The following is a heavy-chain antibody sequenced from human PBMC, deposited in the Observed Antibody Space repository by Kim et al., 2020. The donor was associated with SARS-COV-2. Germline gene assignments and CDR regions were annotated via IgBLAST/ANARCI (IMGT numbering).Heavy chain of an antibody. CDR1: GFTFSSYA. D-gene: IGHD3-10*01. CDR3: ARDSRAWRYYGSGSYSGHFDY. V-gene: IGHV3-30*04. J-gene: IGHJ4*02. Sequence: GGSLRLSCAASGFTFSSYAMHWVRQAPGKGLEWVAVISYDGSNKYYADSVKGRFTISRDNSKNTLYLQMNSLRAEDTAVYYCARDSRAWRYYGSGSYSGHFDYWGQGTLVTVSS. CDR2: ISYDGSNK.